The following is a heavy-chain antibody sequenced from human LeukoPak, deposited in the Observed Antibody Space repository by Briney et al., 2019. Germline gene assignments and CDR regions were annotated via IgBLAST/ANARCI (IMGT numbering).Heavy chain of an antibody. D-gene: IGHD3-9*01. J-gene: IGHJ4*02. Sequence: SETLSLTCTVSDYSLSSGFYWGWIRQPPGKGLEWIASIHHSGPTYYNPSLESRVTISLDTSKNQFSLKLSSVTATDTAVYYCARGGVYYDVLTGYFDYWRQGTLVAVSS. V-gene: IGHV4-38-2*02. CDR1: DYSLSSGFY. CDR2: IHHSGPT. CDR3: ARGGVYYDVLTGYFDY.